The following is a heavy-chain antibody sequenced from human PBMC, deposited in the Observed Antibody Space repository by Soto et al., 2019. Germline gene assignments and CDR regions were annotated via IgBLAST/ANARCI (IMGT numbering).Heavy chain of an antibody. V-gene: IGHV4-39*01. J-gene: IGHJ4*02. CDR2: VYYSGST. D-gene: IGHD6-19*01. CDR1: GGSISSSSYY. Sequence: QLQLQESGPGLVKPSETLSLTCTVSGGSISSSSYYWGWIRQPPGKGLEWIGSVYYSGSTYYNPSLKSRVTISVDTSKNQFSLKLSSVTAADTAVYYCASSGWWYFDYWGQGTLVTVSS. CDR3: ASSGWWYFDY.